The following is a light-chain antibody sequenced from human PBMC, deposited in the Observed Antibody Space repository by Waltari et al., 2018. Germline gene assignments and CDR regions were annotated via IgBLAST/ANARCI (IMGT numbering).Light chain of an antibody. CDR1: SSNVGRNS. CDR2: RYD. Sequence: QSVLTQPPSASGTPGQTVTISCSGSSSNVGRNSVYWYQQLPGTAPKLLIYRYDQRPSGVPARCFGSKSGTSAALVITGLRPEDEADYYCAAWDDSLYVVFGGGTRLTV. V-gene: IGLV1-47*01. CDR3: AAWDDSLYVV. J-gene: IGLJ2*01.